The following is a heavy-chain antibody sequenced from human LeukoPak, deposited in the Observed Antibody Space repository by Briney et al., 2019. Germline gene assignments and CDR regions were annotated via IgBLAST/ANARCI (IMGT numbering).Heavy chain of an antibody. D-gene: IGHD3-3*01. J-gene: IGHJ4*02. Sequence: PGGSLRLSCAASRFIFSNHWMTWVRQAPGKGLEWVAMINQDGSDKYYADSVKGRFTISRDTSENKVYLQMDSLRPDDTAVYYCTASFWSASKEGAYWGQGTLVTVSS. V-gene: IGHV3-7*03. CDR3: TASFWSASKEGAY. CDR1: RFIFSNHW. CDR2: INQDGSDK.